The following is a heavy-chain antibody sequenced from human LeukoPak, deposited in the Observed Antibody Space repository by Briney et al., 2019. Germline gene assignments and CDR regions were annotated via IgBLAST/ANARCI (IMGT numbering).Heavy chain of an antibody. CDR1: GGSISSGSYY. CDR2: IYTSGST. CDR3: ARGSGSYYEN. Sequence: SQTLSLTCTVSGGSISSGSYYWSWIRQPAGKGLEWIGRIYTSGSTNYNPSLKSRVTISVDTSKNQFSLKLSSVTAADTAVYYCARGSGSYYENWGQGTLVTVSS. D-gene: IGHD1-26*01. J-gene: IGHJ4*02. V-gene: IGHV4-61*02.